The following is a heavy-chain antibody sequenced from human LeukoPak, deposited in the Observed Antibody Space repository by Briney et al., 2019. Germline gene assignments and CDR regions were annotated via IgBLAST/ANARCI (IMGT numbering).Heavy chain of an antibody. D-gene: IGHD3-22*01. Sequence: PGGSLRVSCAASGFTFSSYGMHWVRQAPGKGLEWVTLISYDGTNKYYADSVKGRFTISRDNSKNTLYLQMNSLRAEDTAVYYCAKDLRYYYDSTTYYFDYYFDYWGQGTLVTVSS. CDR2: ISYDGTNK. CDR1: GFTFSSYG. CDR3: AKDLRYYYDSTTYYFDYYFDY. J-gene: IGHJ4*02. V-gene: IGHV3-30*18.